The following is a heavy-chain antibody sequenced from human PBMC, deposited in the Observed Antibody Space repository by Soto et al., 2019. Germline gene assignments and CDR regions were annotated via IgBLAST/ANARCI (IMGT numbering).Heavy chain of an antibody. CDR1: GGTFSNYA. Sequence: SVKVSCKASGGTFSNYAINWVRQAPGQGLEWMGGIIPLFGTPNYAQKFQGRVTFTAQKSTSTAYMELRSLRSDDTAVYYCASGWATVGTTTPFAYWGQGTLVTVSS. CDR3: ASGWATVGTTTPFAY. V-gene: IGHV1-69*06. CDR2: IIPLFGTP. D-gene: IGHD1-26*01. J-gene: IGHJ4*02.